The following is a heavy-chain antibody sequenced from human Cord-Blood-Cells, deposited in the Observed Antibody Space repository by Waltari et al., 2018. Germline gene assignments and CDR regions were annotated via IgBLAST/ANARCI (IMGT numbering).Heavy chain of an antibody. D-gene: IGHD3-3*01. V-gene: IGHV1-69*09. CDR1: GGTFSSYA. J-gene: IGHJ5*02. CDR3: ARDYITIFGVVIIPGWFDP. CDR2: IIPILGIA. Sequence: QVQLVQSGAEVKQPRSSVKVPCKASGGTFSSYAISWVRQAPGQGLEWMGRIIPILGIANYAQKFQGRVTITADKSTSTAYMELSSLRSEDTAVYYCARDYITIFGVVIIPGWFDPWGQGTLVTVSS.